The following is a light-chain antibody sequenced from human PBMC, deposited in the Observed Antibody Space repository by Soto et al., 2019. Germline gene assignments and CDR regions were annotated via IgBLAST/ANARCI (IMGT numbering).Light chain of an antibody. Sequence: EIVLTQSPGTLSLSPGERATLSCRASQSVSSSYLTWYQQKPGQAPRLLLYGASSRATGIQDRFSGSGSGTDLTLTISRMEPEDFAVYYCQQSGRSPRTFGQGTKVEIK. CDR2: GAS. CDR1: QSVSSSY. J-gene: IGKJ1*01. V-gene: IGKV3-20*01. CDR3: QQSGRSPRT.